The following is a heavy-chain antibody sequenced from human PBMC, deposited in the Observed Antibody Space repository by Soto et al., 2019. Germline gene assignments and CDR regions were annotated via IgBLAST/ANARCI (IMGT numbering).Heavy chain of an antibody. D-gene: IGHD2-2*01. CDR2: IYASGST. CDR1: GGSISTYY. V-gene: IGHV4-4*07. Sequence: PSETLSLTCTVSGGSISTYYWSWIRQPAGKGLEWIGRIYASGSTNYNPSLKSRVTMSVATSKNQFSLKLSSVTAADTAAYYCARGGMVIIPTATAFDYWGQGTLVTVSS. CDR3: ARGGMVIIPTATAFDY. J-gene: IGHJ4*02.